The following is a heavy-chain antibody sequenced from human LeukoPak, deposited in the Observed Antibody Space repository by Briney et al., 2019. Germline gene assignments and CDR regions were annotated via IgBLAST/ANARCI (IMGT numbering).Heavy chain of an antibody. Sequence: GRSLRLSCVASGFTFSNYGMYWVRQAPGKGLERVAVVSYDGRYRYYADSVKGRFTISRDNSKNTLYLQMDSLRAEDTAVYYCAKFGVAAGTDYWYFDLWGRGTLVTVSS. D-gene: IGHD6-19*01. CDR2: VSYDGRYR. J-gene: IGHJ2*01. V-gene: IGHV3-30*18. CDR3: AKFGVAAGTDYWYFDL. CDR1: GFTFSNYG.